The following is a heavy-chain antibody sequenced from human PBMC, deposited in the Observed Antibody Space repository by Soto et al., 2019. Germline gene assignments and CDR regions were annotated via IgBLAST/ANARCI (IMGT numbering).Heavy chain of an antibody. CDR2: INHSGST. CDR1: GGSFSGYY. CDR3: ARVGVATIRTNVP. Sequence: SETLSLTCAVYGGSFSGYYWSWIRQPPGKGLEWIGEINHSGSTNYNPSLKSRVTISVDTSKNQFSLKLSSVTAADTAVYYCARVGVATIRTNVPWGQGTLVTVSS. J-gene: IGHJ5*02. D-gene: IGHD5-12*01. V-gene: IGHV4-34*01.